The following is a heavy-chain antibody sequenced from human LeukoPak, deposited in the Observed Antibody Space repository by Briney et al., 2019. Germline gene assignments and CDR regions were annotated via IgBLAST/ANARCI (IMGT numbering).Heavy chain of an antibody. J-gene: IGHJ5*02. CDR3: ARESSPSLIVVVPAALGFDP. Sequence: GASVKVSCKASGYTFTSYYMHWVRQAPGQGLEWMGIINPSGGSTSYAQKFQGRVTMTRDTSTSTVYMELSSLRSEDTAVYYCARESSPSLIVVVPAALGFDPWGQGTLVTVSS. CDR1: GYTFTSYY. V-gene: IGHV1-46*01. D-gene: IGHD2-2*01. CDR2: INPSGGST.